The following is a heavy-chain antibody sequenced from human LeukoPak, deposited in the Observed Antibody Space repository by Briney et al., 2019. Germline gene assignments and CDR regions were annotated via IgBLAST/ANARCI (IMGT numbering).Heavy chain of an antibody. D-gene: IGHD3-10*01. CDR1: GGSISSYY. J-gene: IGHJ3*02. CDR3: ARDRGQGHYYGSGSAVAFDI. V-gene: IGHV4-59*01. CDR2: IYYSGST. Sequence: SETLSLTCTVSGGSISSYYWSWIRQPPGKGLEWIGYIYYSGSTNYNPSLKSRVTISVDTSKNQFSLKLSSVTAADTAVYYCARDRGQGHYYGSGSAVAFDIWGQGTMVTVSS.